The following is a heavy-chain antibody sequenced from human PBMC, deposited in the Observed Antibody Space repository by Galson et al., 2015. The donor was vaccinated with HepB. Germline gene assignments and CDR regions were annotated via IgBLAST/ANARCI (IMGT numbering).Heavy chain of an antibody. J-gene: IGHJ4*02. Sequence: TLSLTCTVSGGSISSGDYYWSWIRQPPGKGLEWIGYIYYSGSTYYNPSLKSRVTISVDTSKNQFSLKLSSVTAADTAVYYCARSSSGPGGAYYFDYWGQGTLVTVSS. D-gene: IGHD1-26*01. CDR2: IYYSGST. CDR3: ARSSSGPGGAYYFDY. CDR1: GGSISSGDYY. V-gene: IGHV4-30-4*01.